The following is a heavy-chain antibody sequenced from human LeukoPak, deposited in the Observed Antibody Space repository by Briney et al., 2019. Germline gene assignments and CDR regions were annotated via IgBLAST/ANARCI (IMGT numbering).Heavy chain of an antibody. J-gene: IGHJ4*02. CDR1: GGSISSGSYY. D-gene: IGHD5-18*01. CDR2: SSGST. V-gene: IGHV4-61*02. CDR3: ARRRTNLLTAMVDY. Sequence: SQTLSLTCTVSGGSISSGSYYWSWIRQPAGKGLEWIGHSSGSTNYNPSLKSRVTISVDTSKNQFSLKLSSVTAADTAVYYRARRRTNLLTAMVDYWGQGTLVTVSS.